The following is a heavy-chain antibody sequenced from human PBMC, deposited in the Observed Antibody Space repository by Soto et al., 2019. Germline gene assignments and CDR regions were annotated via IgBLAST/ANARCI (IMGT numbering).Heavy chain of an antibody. CDR2: IIPIFGTA. CDR1: GGTFSSYA. D-gene: IGHD3-3*01. J-gene: IGHJ6*02. V-gene: IGHV1-69*13. Sequence: SVKVSCKASGGTFSSYAISWVRQAPGQGLEWMGGIIPIFGTANYAQKFQGRVTITADESTSTAYMELSSLGSEDTAVYYCARRDVNYDFWSGYYRRGWYYYYGMDVWGQGTTVTVSS. CDR3: ARRDVNYDFWSGYYRRGWYYYYGMDV.